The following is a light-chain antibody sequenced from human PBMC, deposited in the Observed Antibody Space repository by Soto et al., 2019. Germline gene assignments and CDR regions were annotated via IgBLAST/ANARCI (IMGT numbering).Light chain of an antibody. J-gene: IGKJ3*01. CDR3: QQVNSYPFT. CDR1: QGISSF. CDR2: GAS. Sequence: DIQLTQSPPYLSASVGDRVTIICRASQGISSFLGWYQQKPGRAPKLLVYGASTVERGFPSRFSGSGSGAEFTLTISSLQPEDFATYYCQQVNSYPFTFGPGTRVDIK. V-gene: IGKV1-9*01.